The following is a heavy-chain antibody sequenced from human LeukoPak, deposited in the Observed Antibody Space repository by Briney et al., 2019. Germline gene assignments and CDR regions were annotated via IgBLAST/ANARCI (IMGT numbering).Heavy chain of an antibody. J-gene: IGHJ5*02. Sequence: GSLRLSCATSGFTFSNAWMNWVRQAPGKGLEWVGRIRSNSDGGTIDYAAPVKGRFTLSRDDSKTTLYLQMNSLQTEDTAVYYCATDFYDTTWGQGTLVTVSS. CDR1: GFTFSNAW. V-gene: IGHV3-15*07. D-gene: IGHD3-22*01. CDR2: IRSNSDGGTI. CDR3: ATDFYDTT.